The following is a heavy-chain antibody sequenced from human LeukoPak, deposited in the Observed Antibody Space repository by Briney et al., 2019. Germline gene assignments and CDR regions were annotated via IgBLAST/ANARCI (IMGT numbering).Heavy chain of an antibody. J-gene: IGHJ4*02. CDR3: ARVLLHGDNSVYRPPDY. CDR1: GFTFTTYW. CDR2: MKQDGSEK. D-gene: IGHD4-17*01. V-gene: IGHV3-7*01. Sequence: GGSLRLSCAASGFTFTTYWMSWVRQAPGKGLEWVAHMKQDGSEKFYVDSVKGRFTISRDNAKNSLFLQMNSLRAEDTAVYYCARVLLHGDNSVYRPPDYWGQGTLVIVSS.